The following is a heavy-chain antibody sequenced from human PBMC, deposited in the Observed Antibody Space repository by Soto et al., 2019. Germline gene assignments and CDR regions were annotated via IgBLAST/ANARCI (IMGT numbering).Heavy chain of an antibody. D-gene: IGHD3-10*01. V-gene: IGHV3-21*01. CDR1: GFAFNNYN. CDR2: ISSSSNYI. J-gene: IGHJ3*02. CDR3: ARDKDYYAFDI. Sequence: GGSLRLSCAASGFAFNNYNMNWVRQAPGKGLEWVSSISSSSNYIYYADSVKGRFTISRDTAKNSLYLQMNSLRAEDTAVYYCARDKDYYAFDIWGQGTMVTVSS.